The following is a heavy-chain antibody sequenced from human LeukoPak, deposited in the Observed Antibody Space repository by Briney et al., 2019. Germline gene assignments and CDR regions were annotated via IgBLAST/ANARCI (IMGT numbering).Heavy chain of an antibody. J-gene: IGHJ5*02. CDR1: GFTFSSYA. D-gene: IGHD2-2*01. Sequence: GRSLRLSCAASGFTFSSYAMHWVRQAPGKGLEWVAVISYDGSNKYYADSVKGRFTISRDNSKNTLYLQMNSLRAEDTAVYYCAKRSTMNWFDPWGQGTLVTVSS. CDR3: AKRSTMNWFDP. V-gene: IGHV3-30-3*02. CDR2: ISYDGSNK.